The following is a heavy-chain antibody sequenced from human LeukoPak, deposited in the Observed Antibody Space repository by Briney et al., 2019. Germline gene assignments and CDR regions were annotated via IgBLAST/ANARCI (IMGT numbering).Heavy chain of an antibody. V-gene: IGHV1-8*03. CDR1: GYTFTSYD. CDR3: ARVGVGATLTPFDY. CDR2: MNPNSGNT. Sequence: ASVKVSCKASGYTFTSYDINWVRQATGQGLEWMGWMNPNSGNTGYAQKFQGRVTITRNTSISTAYMELSSLRSEDTAVYYCARVGVGATLTPFDYWGQGTLVTVSS. D-gene: IGHD1-26*01. J-gene: IGHJ4*02.